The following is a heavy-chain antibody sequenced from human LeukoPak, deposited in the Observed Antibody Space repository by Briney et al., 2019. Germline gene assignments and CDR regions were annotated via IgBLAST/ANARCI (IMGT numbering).Heavy chain of an antibody. V-gene: IGHV3-7*04. CDR1: GFTFSTYW. CDR2: IKQDGSEK. CDR3: AGGGYQLLWY. J-gene: IGHJ4*02. D-gene: IGHD2-2*01. Sequence: PGGSLRLSCAASGFTFSTYWMSWVRQAPGTGLEWVASIKQDGSEKSYVDSVKGRFTISRDNAKNSLYLQMNSLRAEDTAVYYCAGGGYQLLWYWGQGTLVTVSS.